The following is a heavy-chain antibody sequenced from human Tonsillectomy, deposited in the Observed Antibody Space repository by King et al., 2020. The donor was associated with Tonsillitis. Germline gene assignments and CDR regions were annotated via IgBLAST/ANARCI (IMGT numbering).Heavy chain of an antibody. J-gene: IGHJ6*03. CDR1: GFTFGDYA. CDR3: TRDRVTMVRGVVYYYMDV. D-gene: IGHD3-10*01. CDR2: IRSKPYGGTT. V-gene: IGHV3-49*03. Sequence: VQLVESGGGLVQPGRSLRLACTTSGFTFGDYAMSWIRQAPGKGREWVGFIRSKPYGGTTEYAASVKGRFTISRDDSKNIAYLQMNSLKTEDTAVYYCTRDRVTMVRGVVYYYMDVWGKGTTVTVSS.